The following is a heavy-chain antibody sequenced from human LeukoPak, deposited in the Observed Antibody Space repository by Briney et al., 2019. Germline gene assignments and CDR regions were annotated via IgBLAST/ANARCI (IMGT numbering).Heavy chain of an antibody. CDR1: GFTFSSYS. CDR2: ISASSNFI. D-gene: IGHD6-19*01. Sequence: GGSLRLSCVVSGFTFSSYSMSWVRQAPGKGLEWVSSISASSNFISYADSVKGRFTISRDNAKKSLYLQMNSVRAEDTAVYYCARDPGYSSGWFDYWGQGALVTVSS. V-gene: IGHV3-21*01. CDR3: ARDPGYSSGWFDY. J-gene: IGHJ4*02.